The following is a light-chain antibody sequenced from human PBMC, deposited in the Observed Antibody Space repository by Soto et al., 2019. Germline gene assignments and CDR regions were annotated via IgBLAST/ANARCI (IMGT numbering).Light chain of an antibody. CDR1: QSVGYN. CDR3: QQYNTYST. V-gene: IGKV3-15*01. Sequence: ETVVTQSPVTLSVSPGEGATLSCRTSQSVGYNLAWYQQKPGQAPRPLIYGASTRITGIPARFSGSGSGTEFTLTITSLQSDDFAVYYCQQYNTYSTFGQGTKLEIK. CDR2: GAS. J-gene: IGKJ2*01.